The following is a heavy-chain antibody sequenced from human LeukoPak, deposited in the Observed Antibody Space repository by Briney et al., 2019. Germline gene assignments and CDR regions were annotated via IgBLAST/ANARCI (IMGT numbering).Heavy chain of an antibody. CDR1: GYSFTSYW. CDR2: IYPGDSDT. CDR3: ARWLHVGYCSSTSCPAGWFDP. D-gene: IGHD2-2*01. Sequence: GESLKISCKGSGYSFTSYWIGWVRQMPGKGLEWMGIIYPGDSDTRYSPSFQGQVTISADKSISTAYLQWSSLKASDTAMYYCARWLHVGYCSSTSCPAGWFDPWGQGTLVTVSS. V-gene: IGHV5-51*01. J-gene: IGHJ5*02.